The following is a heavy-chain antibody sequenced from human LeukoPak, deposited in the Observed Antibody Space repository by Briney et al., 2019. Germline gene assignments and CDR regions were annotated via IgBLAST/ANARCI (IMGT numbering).Heavy chain of an antibody. V-gene: IGHV1-46*01. D-gene: IGHD3-22*01. CDR1: GYTFTSYY. J-gene: IGHJ4*02. Sequence: ASVTVSFKASGYTFTSYYMHWVRQAPGQGLEWMGIINPSGGCTSYAQKFQGRVTMTRDTSTSTVYMELSSLRSEDTAVYYCARQVYYYDSSGYPYFDYWGQGTLVTVSS. CDR3: ARQVYYYDSSGYPYFDY. CDR2: INPSGGCT.